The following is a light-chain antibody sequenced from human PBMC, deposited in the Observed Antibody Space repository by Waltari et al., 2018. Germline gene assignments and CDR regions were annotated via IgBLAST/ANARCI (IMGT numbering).Light chain of an antibody. CDR1: KLGDKY. J-gene: IGLJ3*02. CDR2: QDN. V-gene: IGLV3-1*01. CDR3: QAWDSSTVV. Sequence: SYELTQPPSVSVSPGQTATITCSGDKLGDKYVCWYQKKPGQSPVVVIDQDNNRPSGIPERFSGSNSGNTATLTISGTQALDEADYYCQAWDSSTVVFGGGTKLTVL.